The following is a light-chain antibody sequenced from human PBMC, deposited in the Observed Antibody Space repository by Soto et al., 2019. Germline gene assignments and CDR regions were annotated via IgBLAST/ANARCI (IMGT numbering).Light chain of an antibody. CDR1: QSVSST. J-gene: IGKJ1*01. CDR2: GAS. CDR3: QQYNNWLGT. Sequence: IVLTQSPGTLSLSPGGRATLSCRASQSVSSTLAWYQQKPGQAPRLLIYGASTRATGIPARFSGSGSGTEFTLTISSLQSEDFAVYYCQQYNNWLGTFGQGTKVDIK. V-gene: IGKV3-15*01.